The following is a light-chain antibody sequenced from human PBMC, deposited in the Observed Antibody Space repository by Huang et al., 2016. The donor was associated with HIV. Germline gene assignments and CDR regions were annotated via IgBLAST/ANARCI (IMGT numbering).Light chain of an antibody. CDR2: WAS. J-gene: IGKJ1*01. V-gene: IGKV4-1*01. Sequence: IVMTQSPDSLAWSLGERAPIHCKSNQRDFYSSNIKTYLTRYQQKPPQPPPLLIYWASTREDGVPDPFIGGGSWRAFTLTISSLQDEDEAVSYCQQYYSSPPWTFGQGTKVEIK. CDR1: QRDFYSSNIKTY. CDR3: QQYYSSPPWT.